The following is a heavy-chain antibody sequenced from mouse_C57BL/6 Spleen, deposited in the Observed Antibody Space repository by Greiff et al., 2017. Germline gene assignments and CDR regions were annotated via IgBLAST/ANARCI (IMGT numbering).Heavy chain of an antibody. Sequence: QVQLQQSGAELMKPGASVKLSCKATGYTFTGYWIEWVKQRPGHGLEWIGEILPGSGSTNYNEKFKGKATFTADTSSNTAYMQLSSLTTEDSAIYYCARSDSSGSLHYYAMDYWGQGTSVTVSS. J-gene: IGHJ4*01. CDR3: ARSDSSGSLHYYAMDY. CDR1: GYTFTGYW. CDR2: ILPGSGST. D-gene: IGHD3-2*02. V-gene: IGHV1-9*01.